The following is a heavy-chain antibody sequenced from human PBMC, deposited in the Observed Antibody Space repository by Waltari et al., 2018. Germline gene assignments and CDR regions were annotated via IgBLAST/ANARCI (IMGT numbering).Heavy chain of an antibody. J-gene: IGHJ4*02. Sequence: QITLKESGPTLVKPTQTLTLTCTFSGFSLSTSGVGVGWIRQPPGKALEWLALIYWNDDKRYSPSLKSRLTLTKDTSNTQVVLTMTNMDPVDTATYYCAHSGLNWYYFDYCGQGPLVTVSS. V-gene: IGHV2-5*01. CDR3: AHSGLNWYYFDY. D-gene: IGHD1-20*01. CDR1: GFSLSTSGVG. CDR2: IYWNDDK.